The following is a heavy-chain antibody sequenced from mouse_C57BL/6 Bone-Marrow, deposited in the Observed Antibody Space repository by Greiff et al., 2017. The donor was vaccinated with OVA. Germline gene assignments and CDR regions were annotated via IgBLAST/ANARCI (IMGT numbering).Heavy chain of an antibody. CDR1: GFNIKDDY. D-gene: IGHD1-1*01. Sequence: VQLQQSGAELVRPGASVKLSCTASGFNIKDDYMHWVKQRPEQGLEWIGWIDPENGDTEYASKFQGKATITADTSSNTAYLQLSSLTSEDTAVYYCTSYYDGSSYVNWYFDVWGTGTTVTVSS. CDR2: IDPENGDT. V-gene: IGHV14-4*01. J-gene: IGHJ1*03. CDR3: TSYYDGSSYVNWYFDV.